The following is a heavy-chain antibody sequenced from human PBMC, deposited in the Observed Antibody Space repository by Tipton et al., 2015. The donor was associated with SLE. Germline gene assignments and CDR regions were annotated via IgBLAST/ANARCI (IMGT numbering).Heavy chain of an antibody. V-gene: IGHV4-31*03. CDR3: ARSRDKAPDYFDV. Sequence: LRLSCIVSRYSISSGYYWTWIRQHPGKGLEWIGYIYYTGKTVYNPSLKSRLTISVDTSHNQFSLRLSSMTAADTAMYYCARSRDKAPDYFDVWRLVSMVSVSS. D-gene: IGHD3-16*01. CDR1: RYSISSGYY. J-gene: IGHJ3*01. CDR2: IYYTGKT.